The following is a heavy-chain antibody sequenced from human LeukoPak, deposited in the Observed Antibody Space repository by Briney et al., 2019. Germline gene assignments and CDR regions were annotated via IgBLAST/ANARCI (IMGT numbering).Heavy chain of an antibody. CDR3: ARTIYYYESTSYFSDAFDV. D-gene: IGHD3-22*01. CDR1: GFTFSSYA. Sequence: PGGSLRLSCAASGFTFSSYAMSWVRQAPGKGLEWVSSVSPTSAYIYYQDSVKGRFTISRDDAKNSLYLEMDSLRAGDTAVYYCARTIYYYESTSYFSDAFDVWGQGTMVTVSS. CDR2: VSPTSAYI. V-gene: IGHV3-21*01. J-gene: IGHJ3*01.